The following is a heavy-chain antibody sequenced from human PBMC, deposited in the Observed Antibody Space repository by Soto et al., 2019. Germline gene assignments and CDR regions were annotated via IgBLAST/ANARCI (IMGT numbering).Heavy chain of an antibody. J-gene: IGHJ4*02. V-gene: IGHV3-23*01. CDR3: SRCSGYGDL. D-gene: IGHD5-12*01. Sequence: EVQLLESGGGLVQPGGSLRLSCAASGFTFSDYSVTWVRQAPGKGLEWVSGISVTVGITFYADSVKGRFTISRDNSKNAVELQMNSLRAGDTAIYYCSRCSGYGDLWGQGALVTVSS. CDR1: GFTFSDYS. CDR2: ISVTVGIT.